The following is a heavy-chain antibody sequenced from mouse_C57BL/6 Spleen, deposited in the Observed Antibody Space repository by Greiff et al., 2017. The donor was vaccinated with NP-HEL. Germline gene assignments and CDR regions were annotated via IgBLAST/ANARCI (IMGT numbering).Heavy chain of an antibody. CDR3: AREGVEDYNSNYGNYAMDY. J-gene: IGHJ4*01. V-gene: IGHV1-55*01. CDR1: GYTFTSYW. Sequence: QVQLQQPGAELVKPGASVKMSCKSSGYTFTSYWITWVKQRPGPGLEWIGDIYPGSGSTNYNEKFKSKATLTVDTSSSTAYMQLSSLTSDDSAVYYCAREGVEDYNSNYGNYAMDYWGQGTSVTVSS. CDR2: IYPGSGST. D-gene: IGHD2-5*01.